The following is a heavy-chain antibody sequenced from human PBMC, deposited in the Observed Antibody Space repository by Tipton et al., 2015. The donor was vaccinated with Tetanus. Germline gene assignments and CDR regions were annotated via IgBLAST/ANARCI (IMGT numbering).Heavy chain of an antibody. D-gene: IGHD2-21*01. CDR3: ARANDEFPKKGPFDS. V-gene: IGHV4-31*03. CDR2: IYHSGST. J-gene: IGHJ4*02. Sequence: GLVKPSETLSLTCTVSGASLRGGDYHWSWIRQPPGKGLEWIGYIYHSGSTYYNASLKSRLDISLDTSKNQFSLRLTSVTVADTAVYYCARANDEFPKKGPFDSWGQGSLVIVSS. CDR1: GASLRGGDYH.